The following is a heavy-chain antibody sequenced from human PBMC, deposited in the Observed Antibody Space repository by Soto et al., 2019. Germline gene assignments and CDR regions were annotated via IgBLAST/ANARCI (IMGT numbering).Heavy chain of an antibody. Sequence: QVQLQESGPGLVKPSETLSLTCTVSGGSISSYYWSWIRQPPGKGLEWIGYIYYSGSTNYNPSLMSRVTISVDTSKNQFSLKLSSVTAADTAVYYCARGAHDYGGNWVDYWGQGTLVTVSS. D-gene: IGHD4-17*01. CDR3: ARGAHDYGGNWVDY. CDR1: GGSISSYY. J-gene: IGHJ4*02. CDR2: IYYSGST. V-gene: IGHV4-59*01.